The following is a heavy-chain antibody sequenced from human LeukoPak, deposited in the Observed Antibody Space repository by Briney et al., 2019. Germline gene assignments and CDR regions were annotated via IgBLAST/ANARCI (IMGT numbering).Heavy chain of an antibody. J-gene: IGHJ4*02. CDR1: GFTFSSYA. D-gene: IGHD1-7*01. Sequence: PGGSLRLSCAASGFTFSSYAMSWVRQAPGKGLEWVSTISSNGGTTYYADSVKGRFTISRDNSKKMLYLQMSSLRADDTAVYYCARKLPGNYPFDCWGQGTLVTVSS. V-gene: IGHV3-23*01. CDR2: ISSNGGTT. CDR3: ARKLPGNYPFDC.